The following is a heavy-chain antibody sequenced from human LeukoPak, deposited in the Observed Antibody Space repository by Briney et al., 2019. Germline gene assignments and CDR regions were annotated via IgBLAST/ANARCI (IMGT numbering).Heavy chain of an antibody. CDR2: ISGSGGST. CDR3: AKVRRELRLGDRYFDY. V-gene: IGHV3-23*01. J-gene: IGHJ4*02. D-gene: IGHD1-26*01. CDR1: GFTFSSYA. Sequence: PGGSLRLSCAASGFTFSSYAMSWVRQAPGRGLEWVSAISGSGGSTYYADSVKGRFTISRDKSKNTLYLQMNSLRAEDTAVYYCAKVRRELRLGDRYFDYWGQGTLVTVSS.